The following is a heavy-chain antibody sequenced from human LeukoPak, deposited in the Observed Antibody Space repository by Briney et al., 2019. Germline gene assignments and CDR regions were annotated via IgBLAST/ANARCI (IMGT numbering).Heavy chain of an antibody. J-gene: IGHJ4*02. Sequence: ASVKVSCKASGGTFSSYAISWVRQAPGQGLEWMGRIIPILGIANYAQKFQGRVTITADKSTGTAYMELSSLRSEDTAVYYCARDVDTAARGDYWGQGTLVTVSS. CDR3: ARDVDTAARGDY. CDR1: GGTFSSYA. V-gene: IGHV1-69*04. CDR2: IIPILGIA. D-gene: IGHD5-18*01.